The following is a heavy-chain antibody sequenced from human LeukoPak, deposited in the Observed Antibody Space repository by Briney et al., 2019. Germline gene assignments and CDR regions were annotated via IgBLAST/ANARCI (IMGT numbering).Heavy chain of an antibody. J-gene: IGHJ6*02. V-gene: IGHV3-33*08. Sequence: GGSLRLSCAASGFTFSSHALSWVRQAPGKGLEWVAVIWYDGSNKYYADSVKGRFTISRDNSKNTLYLQMNSLRAEDTAVYYCAREGYSYGNGMDVWGQGTTVTVSS. CDR1: GFTFSSHA. CDR2: IWYDGSNK. D-gene: IGHD5-18*01. CDR3: AREGYSYGNGMDV.